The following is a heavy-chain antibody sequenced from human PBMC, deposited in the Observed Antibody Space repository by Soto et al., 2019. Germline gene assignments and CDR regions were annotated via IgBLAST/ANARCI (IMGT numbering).Heavy chain of an antibody. CDR2: INHSGST. CDR1: GGSFSGYY. CDR3: ASNYYDSSGYPD. J-gene: IGHJ4*02. D-gene: IGHD3-22*01. Sequence: PSETLSLTCAVYGGSFSGYYWSWIRQPPGKGLEWIGEINHSGSTNYNPSLKSRVTISVDTSKNQFSLKLSSVTAADTAVYYCASNYYDSSGYPDWGQGTLVTV. V-gene: IGHV4-34*01.